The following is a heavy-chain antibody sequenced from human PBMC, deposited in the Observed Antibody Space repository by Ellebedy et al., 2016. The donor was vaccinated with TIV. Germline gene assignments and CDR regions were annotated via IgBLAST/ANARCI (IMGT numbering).Heavy chain of an antibody. Sequence: GESLKISCAASGFPFSSYAMTWVRQAPGKGLDWVSIISRSGDSTYSADSVKGRFTISRDNSKNTLYLQMDSLRAEDTAVYYCAKARSTVTTPLDYWGQGTLVTVSS. D-gene: IGHD4-11*01. CDR3: AKARSTVTTPLDY. CDR2: ISRSGDST. J-gene: IGHJ4*02. CDR1: GFPFSSYA. V-gene: IGHV3-23*01.